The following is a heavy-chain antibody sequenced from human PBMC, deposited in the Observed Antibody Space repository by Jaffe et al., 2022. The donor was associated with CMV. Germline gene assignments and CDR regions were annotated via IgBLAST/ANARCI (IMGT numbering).Heavy chain of an antibody. CDR2: ISGSGGST. V-gene: IGHV3-23*01. Sequence: EVQLLESGGGLVQPGGSLRLSCAASGFTFSSYAMSWVRQAPGKGLEWVSAISGSGGSTYYADSVKGRFTISRDNSKNTLYLQMNSLRAEDTAVYYCAKWYDSSGYYYYYGMDVWGQGTTVTVSS. D-gene: IGHD3-22*01. CDR1: GFTFSSYA. CDR3: AKWYDSSGYYYYYGMDV. J-gene: IGHJ6*02.